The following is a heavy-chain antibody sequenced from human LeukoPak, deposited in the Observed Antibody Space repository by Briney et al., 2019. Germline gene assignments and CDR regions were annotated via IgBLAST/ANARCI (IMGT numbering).Heavy chain of an antibody. J-gene: IGHJ6*02. D-gene: IGHD3-3*01. V-gene: IGHV1-46*01. Sequence: GASVKVSCKASGYTFTSYYMHWVRQAPGQGLEWMGIINPSGGSTSYAQKFQGRVTMTRDTSTSTVYMELSSLRSEDTAVYYCARVPRYDFWSGYYSRYYGMDVWGQGTTVTVSS. CDR2: INPSGGST. CDR1: GYTFTSYY. CDR3: ARVPRYDFWSGYYSRYYGMDV.